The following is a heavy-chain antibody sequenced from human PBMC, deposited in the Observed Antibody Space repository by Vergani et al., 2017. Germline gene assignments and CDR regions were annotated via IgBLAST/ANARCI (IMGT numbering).Heavy chain of an antibody. Sequence: QVQLQESGPGLVQPSETLSLTCTVSGYSISSGYYWGWIRQPPGKGLEWIGSIYHSGSTYYNPSLKSRVTISVDTSKNQFSLKLSSVTAADTAVYYCAAIYGYLDYWGQGTLVTVSS. V-gene: IGHV4-38-2*02. D-gene: IGHD3-10*01. CDR3: AAIYGYLDY. J-gene: IGHJ4*02. CDR1: GYSISSGYY. CDR2: IYHSGST.